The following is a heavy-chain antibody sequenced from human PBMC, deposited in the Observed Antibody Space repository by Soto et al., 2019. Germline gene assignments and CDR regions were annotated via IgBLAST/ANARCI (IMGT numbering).Heavy chain of an antibody. V-gene: IGHV3-23*01. Sequence: GGSLRLSCAASGFTFSSCAMSWVRQAPGRGLEWVSAITGGGGSTYYAGSVKGRFTISRDNSQNTLYLQVNSLRAEDTAVYYCAKDSGVLQWLVRGSFDYWGQGTLVTVSS. CDR2: ITGGGGST. D-gene: IGHD6-19*01. CDR3: AKDSGVLQWLVRGSFDY. CDR1: GFTFSSCA. J-gene: IGHJ4*02.